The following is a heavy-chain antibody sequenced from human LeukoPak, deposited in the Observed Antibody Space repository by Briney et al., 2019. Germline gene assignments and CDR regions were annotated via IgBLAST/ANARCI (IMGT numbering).Heavy chain of an antibody. CDR2: IIPIFGTA. CDR1: GGTFSSYA. J-gene: IGHJ4*02. CDR3: AREYYYDSSGYYYVIDY. Sequence: SVKVSCKASGGTFSSYAISWVRQAPGQGLEWMGRIIPIFGTANYAQKFQGRATITTDESTSTAYMELSSLRSEDTAVYYCAREYYYDSSGYYYVIDYWGQGTLVTVSP. V-gene: IGHV1-69*05. D-gene: IGHD3-22*01.